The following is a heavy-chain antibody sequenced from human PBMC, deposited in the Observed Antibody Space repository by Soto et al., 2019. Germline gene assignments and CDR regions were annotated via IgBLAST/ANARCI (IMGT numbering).Heavy chain of an antibody. V-gene: IGHV4-59*01. CDR2: IYYSGGT. D-gene: IGHD3-10*01. J-gene: IGHJ5*02. CDR1: GCSISSYY. Sequence: SETLSLTCTVSGCSISSYYWSWIRQPPGKGLEWIGYIYYSGGTNYNPSLKSRVTISVDTSKNQFSLKLSSVTAADTAVYYCARDYYYGSRFDPWGQGTLVTVSS. CDR3: ARDYYYGSRFDP.